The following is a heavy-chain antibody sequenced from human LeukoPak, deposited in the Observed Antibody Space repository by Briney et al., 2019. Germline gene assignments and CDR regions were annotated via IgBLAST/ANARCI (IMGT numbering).Heavy chain of an antibody. CDR2: ISYDGSNK. Sequence: GSLRLSCAASGFTFSSYAMHWVRQAPGKGLEWVAVISYDGSNKYYADSVKGRFTISRDNSENTLYLQMNSLRAEDTAVYYCARLPSRDGYNYFDYWGQGTLVTVSS. CDR3: ARLPSRDGYNYFDY. CDR1: GFTFSSYA. D-gene: IGHD5-24*01. J-gene: IGHJ4*02. V-gene: IGHV3-30-3*01.